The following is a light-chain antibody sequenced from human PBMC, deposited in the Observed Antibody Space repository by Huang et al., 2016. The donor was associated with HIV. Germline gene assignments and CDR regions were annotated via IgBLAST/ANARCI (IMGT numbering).Light chain of an antibody. CDR3: QQYFETPLT. V-gene: IGKV4-1*01. J-gene: IGKJ4*01. CDR1: QTILYSSKNKNY. Sequence: DIVMTQSPDSLAVSLGERATVNCKSSQTILYSSKNKNYLAWYQQKPGRSPKLLIYWASTRESGVPDRFSGSGSGTDFTLTISSLQAEDVAVYYCQQYFETPLTFGGGTKVEIK. CDR2: WAS.